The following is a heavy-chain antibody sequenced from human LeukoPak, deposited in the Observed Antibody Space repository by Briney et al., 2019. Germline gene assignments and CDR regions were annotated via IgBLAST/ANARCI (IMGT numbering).Heavy chain of an antibody. D-gene: IGHD6-13*01. CDR1: GFTFSSYW. V-gene: IGHV3-7*03. J-gene: IGHJ4*02. CDR3: ARGIAAAGYEVFDY. Sequence: GGSLRLSCAASGFTFSSYWMSWVRQAPGKGLEWVANIKQDGSEKYYVDSVKGRFTISRDNAKNSLYLQMNSLRAEDTAVYYCARGIAAAGYEVFDYWGQGTLVTVSS. CDR2: IKQDGSEK.